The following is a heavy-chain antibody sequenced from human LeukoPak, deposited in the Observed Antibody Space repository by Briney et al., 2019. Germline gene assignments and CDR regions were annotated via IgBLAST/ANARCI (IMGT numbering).Heavy chain of an antibody. J-gene: IGHJ5*02. V-gene: IGHV4-31*03. CDR3: ARGLPVVAAMNWFDP. Sequence: SETLSLTCTVSGGSISSGGYYWSWIRQHPGKGLEWIGYIYYSGSTYYNPSLKSRVTISVDASKNQFSLKLSSVTAADTAVYYCARGLPVVAAMNWFDPWGQGTLVTVSS. CDR2: IYYSGST. D-gene: IGHD2-15*01. CDR1: GGSISSGGYY.